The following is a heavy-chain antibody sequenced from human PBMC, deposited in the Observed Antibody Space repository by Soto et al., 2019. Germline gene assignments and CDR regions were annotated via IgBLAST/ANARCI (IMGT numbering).Heavy chain of an antibody. V-gene: IGHV4-39*01. J-gene: IGHJ6*04. CDR2: IYYSGST. CDR3: ARGWHCGGDCYSGGMDV. D-gene: IGHD2-21*02. Sequence: SSETLSLTCTVSGGSISSSSYYWGWIRQPPGKGLEWIGSIYYSGSTYYNPSLKSRVTISVDTSKNQFSLKLSSVTAADTAVYYCARGWHCGGDCYSGGMDVWGKGTTVTVSS. CDR1: GGSISSSSYY.